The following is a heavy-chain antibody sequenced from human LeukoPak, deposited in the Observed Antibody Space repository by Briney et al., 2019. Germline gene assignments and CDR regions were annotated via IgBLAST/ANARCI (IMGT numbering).Heavy chain of an antibody. V-gene: IGHV3-48*04. CDR1: GFTFSSYW. CDR2: IGIDSGNT. J-gene: IGHJ4*02. D-gene: IGHD1-1*01. CDR3: ARDHNYAFDN. Sequence: GGSLRLSCAASGFTFSSYWMSWVRQAPGKGLEWISYIGIDSGNTKYADSVKGRFTISGDSAKNSLYLQMNSLRVEDTAVYYCARDHNYAFDNWGQGTLVTVSS.